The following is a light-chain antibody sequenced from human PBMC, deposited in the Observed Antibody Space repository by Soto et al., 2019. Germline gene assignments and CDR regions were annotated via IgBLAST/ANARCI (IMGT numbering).Light chain of an antibody. CDR2: AAS. CDR1: QSISFY. J-gene: IGKJ5*01. CDR3: QQSYSTPIT. V-gene: IGKV1-39*01. Sequence: DIQMTQSPSSLSASVGDRVSITCRASQSISFYLNWYQQKPGKAHKVLICAASNLQSGVPSRFSGSGSGTDFTLTISSLQPEDFATYYCQQSYSTPITFGQGTRLEIK.